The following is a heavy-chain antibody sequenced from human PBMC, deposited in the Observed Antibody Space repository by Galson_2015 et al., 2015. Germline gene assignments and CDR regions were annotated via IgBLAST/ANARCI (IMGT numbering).Heavy chain of an antibody. D-gene: IGHD5-18*01. CDR1: GFTFSSYG. Sequence: SLRLSCAASGFTFSSYGMHWVRQAPGKGLEWVAVIWYDGSNKYYADSVKGRFTISRDNSKNTLYLQMNSLRAEDTAVYYCARDRAPDTAPFFVPFDPWGQGTLVTVSS. CDR2: IWYDGSNK. CDR3: ARDRAPDTAPFFVPFDP. V-gene: IGHV3-33*01. J-gene: IGHJ5*02.